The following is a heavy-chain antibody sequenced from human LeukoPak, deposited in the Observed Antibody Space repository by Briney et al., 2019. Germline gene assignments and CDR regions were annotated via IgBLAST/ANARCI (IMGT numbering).Heavy chain of an antibody. J-gene: IGHJ1*01. CDR3: ARGEDGFWSGYVEH. CDR1: GFTFNSYA. V-gene: IGHV3-30*04. CDR2: ISYDGSNN. D-gene: IGHD3-3*01. Sequence: GRSVRLSCAASGFTFNSYALHWVRQAPGKGLEWVAVISYDGSNNYYGGSVKGRFTISRDNYKNMVYLQMNSLRPEDTAVYYCARGEDGFWSGYVEHWGQGTLVTVSS.